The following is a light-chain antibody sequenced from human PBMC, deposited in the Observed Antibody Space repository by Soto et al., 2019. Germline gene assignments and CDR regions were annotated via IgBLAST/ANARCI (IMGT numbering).Light chain of an antibody. V-gene: IGLV3-25*03. J-gene: IGLJ2*01. CDR2: KDS. CDR3: QSADSSGAFVV. Sequence: SYELTQPPSVSVSPGQTARITCSGDALPKQYAYWYQQKAGQAPVLVIYKDSERPSGIPERFSGSSSGTTGTLSISGVQAEDEADYYCQSADSSGAFVVFGGGTKLTVL. CDR1: ALPKQY.